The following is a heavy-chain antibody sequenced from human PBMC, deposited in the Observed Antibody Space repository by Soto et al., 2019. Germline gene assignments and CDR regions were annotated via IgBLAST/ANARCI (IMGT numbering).Heavy chain of an antibody. V-gene: IGHV4-34*01. J-gene: IGHJ4*02. D-gene: IGHD5-18*01. Sequence: KTSETLSLTCAVYGGSFSGYYWSWIRQPPGKGLEWIGEINHSGSTNYNPSLKSRVTISVDTSKNQFSLKLSSVTAADTAVYYCAGPRGYSYGYLVYWGQGTLVTVSS. CDR3: AGPRGYSYGYLVY. CDR2: INHSGST. CDR1: GGSFSGYY.